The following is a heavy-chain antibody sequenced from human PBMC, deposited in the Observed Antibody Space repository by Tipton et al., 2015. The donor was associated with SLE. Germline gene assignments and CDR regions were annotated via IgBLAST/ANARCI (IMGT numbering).Heavy chain of an antibody. J-gene: IGHJ3*02. V-gene: IGHV4-31*03. CDR3: ARSGYSSGWYRGRFDI. D-gene: IGHD6-19*01. Sequence: TLSLTCTVSGGSISSGGYYWSWIRQHPGKGLEWIGYICYSGSTYYNPSLKSRATISVDTSKNQFFLRLRSVTAADTAVYYCARSGYSSGWYRGRFDIWGQGTMVTVSS. CDR2: ICYSGST. CDR1: GGSISSGGYY.